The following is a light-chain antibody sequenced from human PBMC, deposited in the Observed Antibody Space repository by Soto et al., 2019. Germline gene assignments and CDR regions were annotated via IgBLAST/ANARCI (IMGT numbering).Light chain of an antibody. Sequence: ILMTQSPGTLSLSPGERATLSCRAGQSVTSSYLAWYQQKPGQAPRLLIYAASSRATGIPDRLSGSGSGTDFTLTISRQDPEDFAVYYCQQYGSSPTFGGGTKVDI. CDR3: QQYGSSPT. J-gene: IGKJ4*01. CDR1: QSVTSSY. CDR2: AAS. V-gene: IGKV3-20*01.